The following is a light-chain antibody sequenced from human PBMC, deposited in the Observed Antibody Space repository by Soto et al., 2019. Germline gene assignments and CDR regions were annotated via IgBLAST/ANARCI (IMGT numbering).Light chain of an antibody. Sequence: ELVLSQSPGTLSFSPGQRVTLSCRAIQRPTATDTAWYQQTPGQAPKFLISRVSSRATGIPDRFSGRGSGTDFTLTISRLEPEDFAVYHCQQYGSSPLITFGQGTRLEIK. CDR1: QRPTATD. J-gene: IGKJ5*01. CDR2: RVS. V-gene: IGKV3-20*01. CDR3: QQYGSSPLIT.